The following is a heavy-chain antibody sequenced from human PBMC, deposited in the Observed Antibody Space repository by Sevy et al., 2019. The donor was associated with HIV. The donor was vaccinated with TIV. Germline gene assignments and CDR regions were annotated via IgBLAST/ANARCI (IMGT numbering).Heavy chain of an antibody. CDR2: IIPMFGAT. Sequence: ASVKVSCKSSGGTFSSYGVNWVRQAPGQGLEWMGGIIPMFGATNYAQNFQGRVTIITDESTNTAYMELSSLRSDDTAVYYCARGQVLGGGGFDPWGQGTVVTVSS. V-gene: IGHV1-69*05. D-gene: IGHD3-3*01. CDR1: GGTFSSYG. CDR3: ARGQVLGGGGFDP. J-gene: IGHJ5*02.